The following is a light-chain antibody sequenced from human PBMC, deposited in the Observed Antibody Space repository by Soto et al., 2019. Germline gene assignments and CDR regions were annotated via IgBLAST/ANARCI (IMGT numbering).Light chain of an antibody. V-gene: IGKV3-15*01. CDR2: ATS. CDR1: QSVGNN. Sequence: EIVLTQSPATLSVSPGDRATLSCRASQSVGNNFAWYQQKPGQAPRLLIFATSTRATGVPARFSGSGSGTEFTLTMSSLQSEDFAVYYCQQYGDWPLTFGGGAKVEIE. J-gene: IGKJ4*01. CDR3: QQYGDWPLT.